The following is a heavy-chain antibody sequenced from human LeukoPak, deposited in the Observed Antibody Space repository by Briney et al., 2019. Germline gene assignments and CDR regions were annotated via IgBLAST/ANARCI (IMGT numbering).Heavy chain of an antibody. CDR2: IYYSGST. CDR3: ARHRYYDSSGYYSGY. D-gene: IGHD3-22*01. V-gene: IGHV4-39*01. CDR1: GGSISSSSYY. Sequence: PSETLSLTCTVSGGSISSSSYYWGWIRQPPGKGLEWIGSIYYSGSTYYNPSLKGRVTISVDTSKNQFSLKLSSVTAADTAVYYCARHRYYDSSGYYSGYWGQGTLVTVSS. J-gene: IGHJ4*02.